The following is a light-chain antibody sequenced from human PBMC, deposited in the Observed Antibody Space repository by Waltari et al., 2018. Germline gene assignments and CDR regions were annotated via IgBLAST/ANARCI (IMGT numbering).Light chain of an antibody. Sequence: QSVLTQPPSVSEAPRQRVTISCSGSISNIRNNAANWYQQLPGKAPKLLIYYDDLLPSGVSDRFSGSKSGTSASLAISGLQFEDEAEYYCAAWDDSLNGRVFGGGTKLTVL. J-gene: IGLJ3*02. CDR1: ISNIRNNA. CDR2: YDD. V-gene: IGLV1-36*01. CDR3: AAWDDSLNGRV.